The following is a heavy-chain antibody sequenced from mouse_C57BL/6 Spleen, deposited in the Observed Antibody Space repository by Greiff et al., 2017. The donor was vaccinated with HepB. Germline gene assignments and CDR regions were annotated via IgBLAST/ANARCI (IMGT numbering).Heavy chain of an antibody. CDR2: INYDGSST. Sequence: EVMLVESEGGLVQPGSSMKLSCTASGFSFSDYYMAWVRQVPEKGLEWVANINYDGSSTYYLDSLKSRFIISRDNAKNILYLQMSSVKSEDTATYYCARYLYAMDYWGQGTSVTVAS. CDR1: GFSFSDYY. CDR3: ARYLYAMDY. V-gene: IGHV5-16*01. J-gene: IGHJ4*01.